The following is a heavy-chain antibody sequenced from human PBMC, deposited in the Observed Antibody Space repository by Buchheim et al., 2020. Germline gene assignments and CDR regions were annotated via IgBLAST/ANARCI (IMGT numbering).Heavy chain of an antibody. CDR1: GFSFSSYA. V-gene: IGHV3-23*01. Sequence: EVQLLESGGGLVQPGGSLRLSCAASGFSFSSYAMGWVRQAPGKGLEWVLVISDSGGNIYYADAVKGRVTISRDTSKNTVYLQMNSLRAEDAALYYCAKGNSIVGTTKHFDNWGQGTL. J-gene: IGHJ4*02. CDR2: ISDSGGNI. D-gene: IGHD1-26*01. CDR3: AKGNSIVGTTKHFDN.